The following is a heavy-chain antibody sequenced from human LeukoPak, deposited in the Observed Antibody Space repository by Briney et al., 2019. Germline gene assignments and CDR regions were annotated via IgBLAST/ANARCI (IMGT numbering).Heavy chain of an antibody. V-gene: IGHV4-59*01. J-gene: IGHJ4*02. Sequence: SETLSLACTVSGGCISSYYWSWVRQPPGKGLEWIGYIYYSGSTNYNPSLKSRVTISVDTSKNQYSLKLSSVTAVDTAVYYCAREGYSYGSFDYWGQGTLVTVSS. CDR2: IYYSGST. CDR3: AREGYSYGSFDY. CDR1: GGCISSYY. D-gene: IGHD5-18*01.